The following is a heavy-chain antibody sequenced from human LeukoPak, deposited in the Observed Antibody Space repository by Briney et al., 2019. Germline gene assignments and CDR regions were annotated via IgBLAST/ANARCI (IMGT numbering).Heavy chain of an antibody. CDR2: ISSSSSYI. V-gene: IGHV3-21*01. D-gene: IGHD3-10*01. CDR1: GFTFSSYS. CDR3: ASASYGSGTYAFDI. J-gene: IGHJ3*02. Sequence: GGSLRLSCAAAGFTFSSYSMNWVRQAPGKGLEWVSSISSSSSYIYYADSVKGRFTISRDNAKNSLYLQMNSLRAEDTAVYYCASASYGSGTYAFDIWGQGTMVTVSS.